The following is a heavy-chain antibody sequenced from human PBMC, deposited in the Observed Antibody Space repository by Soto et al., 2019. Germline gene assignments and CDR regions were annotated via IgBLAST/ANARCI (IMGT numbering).Heavy chain of an antibody. J-gene: IGHJ4*02. D-gene: IGHD1-26*01. Sequence: PGGSLGLSCAASGFTFDDYGMSWARQAPGKGRGGVAIISYDGSNTYYADSVKGRFTISRDNSTNTLYLQMNSLRAEDTSVYYCAKEGGLSGSYYISSSYYFDYWGQGTLVTVSS. V-gene: IGHV3-30*18. CDR3: AKEGGLSGSYYISSSYYFDY. CDR2: ISYDGSNT. CDR1: GFTFDDYG.